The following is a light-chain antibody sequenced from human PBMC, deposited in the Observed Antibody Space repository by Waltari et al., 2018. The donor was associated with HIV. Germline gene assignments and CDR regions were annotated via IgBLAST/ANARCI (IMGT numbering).Light chain of an antibody. CDR1: SSNIGNNY. V-gene: IGLV1-51*01. CDR2: DKN. Sequence: QSVLTQPPSVSAAPGQKVTISCSGSSSNIGNNYVSWYQQLPGTAPKLLIYDKNKRVSGIPDRFSGSKSGTSATLGITGLQTGDETDYYCGTWDSRLSAVIFGGGTKLTVL. J-gene: IGLJ2*01. CDR3: GTWDSRLSAVI.